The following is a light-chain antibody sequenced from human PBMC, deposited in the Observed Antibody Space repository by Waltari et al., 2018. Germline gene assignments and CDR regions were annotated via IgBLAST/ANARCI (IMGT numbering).Light chain of an antibody. CDR3: QQSYKTPYT. J-gene: IGKJ2*01. V-gene: IGKV1-39*01. Sequence: DIQMTQSPSSLSASVGDKVTITCRASQSITLYVDWYQKKPGKAPKLLFYAASTFQTVVPSRCSGSGSETEFTVTISSVQSEDFATYYCQQSYKTPYTFGQGTKLEI. CDR2: AAS. CDR1: QSITLY.